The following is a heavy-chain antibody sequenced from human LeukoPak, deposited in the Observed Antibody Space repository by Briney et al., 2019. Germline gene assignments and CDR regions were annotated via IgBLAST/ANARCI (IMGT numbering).Heavy chain of an antibody. CDR3: ARRSRVFVVRPKYYFDY. D-gene: IGHD2-2*01. J-gene: IGHJ4*02. CDR1: GGSFSGYY. CDR2: INHSGST. Sequence: IPSETLSLTCAVYGGSFSGYYWSWIRQPPGKGLEWIGEINHSGSTNYNPSLKSRVTISVDTSKNQFSLKLSSVTAADTAVYYCARRSRVFVVRPKYYFDYWGQGTLVTVSS. V-gene: IGHV4-34*01.